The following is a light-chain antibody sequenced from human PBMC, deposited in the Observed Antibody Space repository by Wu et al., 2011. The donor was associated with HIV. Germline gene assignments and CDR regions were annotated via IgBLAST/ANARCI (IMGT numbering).Light chain of an antibody. CDR3: QQYGIPPVT. V-gene: IGKV3-20*01. CDR1: QSISSN. CDR2: GAS. Sequence: ATLSCRASQSISSNLAWYQQKPGQAPRLLISGASNRATGVPDRFSGVGYGTDFSLVISSLEPEDSAVYYCQQYGIPPVTFGQGSRLEIK. J-gene: IGKJ5*01.